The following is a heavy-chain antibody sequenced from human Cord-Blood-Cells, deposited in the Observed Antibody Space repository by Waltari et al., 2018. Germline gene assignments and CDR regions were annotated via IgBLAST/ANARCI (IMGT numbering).Heavy chain of an antibody. J-gene: IGHJ4*02. CDR2: INPNSGGT. CDR1: GYTFTGYY. CDR3: ARDVGIFLGSSYYFDY. Sequence: QVQLVQSGAEVKKPGASVKVSCKASGYTFTGYYMPLVRQAPGQGLEWMGWINPNSGGTNYAQKFQGRVTMTRDTSISTAYMELSRLRSDDTAVYYCARDVGIFLGSSYYFDYWGQGTLVTVSS. V-gene: IGHV1-2*02. D-gene: IGHD6-6*01.